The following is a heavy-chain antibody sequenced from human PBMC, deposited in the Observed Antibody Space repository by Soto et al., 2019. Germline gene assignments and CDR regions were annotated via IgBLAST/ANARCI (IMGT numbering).Heavy chain of an antibody. Sequence: GGSLRLSCKASGFMFNNSAMTWVRQAPGQGLQWVASVSDNGGSRGGTYYADSVKGRFTISRDNSKNTLYLQLDSLTGADTAVYYCARAKAVVIAALDIWGQGTMVTVS. J-gene: IGHJ3*02. CDR1: GFMFNNSA. V-gene: IGHV3-23*01. CDR3: ARAKAVVIAALDI. CDR2: VSDNGGSRGGT. D-gene: IGHD2-21*01.